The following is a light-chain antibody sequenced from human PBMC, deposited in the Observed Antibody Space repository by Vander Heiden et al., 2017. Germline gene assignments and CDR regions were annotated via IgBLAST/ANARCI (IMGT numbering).Light chain of an antibody. J-gene: IGLJ2*01. CDR2: GVN. Sequence: QSALTQPASVSGSPGQSITISCPGTRRDIGDVSWYQHHPGKAPQLIIYGVNSRPSRVSNRFSASKPGNTASLTISGLQDEDEADYYCSAHTTGTTLEIGGGTKVTVL. CDR1: RRDIGD. CDR3: SAHTTGTTLE. V-gene: IGLV2-14*01.